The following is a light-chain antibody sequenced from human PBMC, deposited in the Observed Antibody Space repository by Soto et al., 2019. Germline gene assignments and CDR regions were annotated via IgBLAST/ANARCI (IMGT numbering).Light chain of an antibody. CDR1: QSVRGY. CDR3: QQRSSWPLT. J-gene: IGKJ4*01. Sequence: EIVLTQSPDTLSLSPGERATLSCRASQSVRGYLAWYQQKPGQAPRLLIYDASNRATGIPARFSGSGSGTDFTLTISSLDPEDSAIYYCQQRSSWPLTFGGGTKVDIK. CDR2: DAS. V-gene: IGKV3-11*01.